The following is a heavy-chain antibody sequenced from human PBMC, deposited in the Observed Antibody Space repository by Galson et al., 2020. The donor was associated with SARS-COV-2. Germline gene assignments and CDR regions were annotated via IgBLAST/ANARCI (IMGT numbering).Heavy chain of an antibody. CDR2: TYYRSRLYN. CDR1: GDSVSSNSAA. D-gene: IGHD6-19*01. Sequence: SQTLSLTFAISGDSVSSNSAAWNWIRQSPSRGLQWLGRTYYRSRLYNDYAVSVKSRITINADTPKNQFSLQLTSVTPEDTAVYYCARGDGAVAGKYFFDYWGQGTLVTVSS. J-gene: IGHJ4*02. V-gene: IGHV6-1*01. CDR3: ARGDGAVAGKYFFDY.